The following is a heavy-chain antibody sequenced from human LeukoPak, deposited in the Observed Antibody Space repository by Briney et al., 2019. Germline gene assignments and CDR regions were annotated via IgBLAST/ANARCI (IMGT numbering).Heavy chain of an antibody. D-gene: IGHD6-19*01. CDR3: TVAGSYYYYNYYMDV. V-gene: IGHV4-39*07. J-gene: IGHJ6*03. CDR2: IYYSGIT. CDR1: GGSISSSSYY. Sequence: PSETLSLTCTVSGGSISSSSYYWGWIRQPPGKGLEWIGSIYYSGITYYNPSLKSRVTISVDTSKNQFSLKLSSVTAADTAVYYCTVAGSYYYYNYYMDVWGKGTTVTVSS.